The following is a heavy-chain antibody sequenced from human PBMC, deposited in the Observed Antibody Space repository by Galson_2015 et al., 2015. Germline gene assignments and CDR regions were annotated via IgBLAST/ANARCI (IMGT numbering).Heavy chain of an antibody. V-gene: IGHV3-21*01. Sequence: SLRLSCAASGFTFSSYSMNWVRQAPGKGLEWVSSISSSSSYIYYADSVKGRFTISRDNAKNSLYLQMNSLRAEDTAVYYCARTYSSSPPLGYYYYYGMDVWGQGTTVTASS. CDR3: ARTYSSSPPLGYYYYYGMDV. CDR1: GFTFSSYS. CDR2: ISSSSSYI. D-gene: IGHD6-6*01. J-gene: IGHJ6*02.